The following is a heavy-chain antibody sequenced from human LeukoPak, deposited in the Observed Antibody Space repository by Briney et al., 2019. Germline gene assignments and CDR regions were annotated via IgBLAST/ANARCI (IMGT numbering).Heavy chain of an antibody. Sequence: ASVKVSCKASGYAFTGYYMHWVRQAPGQGLEWMGWINPNSGGTNYAQKFQGRVTMTRDTSISTAYMELSRLRSDDTAVYYCARDSNDSSGSEYFQHWGQGTLVTVSS. D-gene: IGHD3-22*01. CDR2: INPNSGGT. CDR3: ARDSNDSSGSEYFQH. CDR1: GYAFTGYY. V-gene: IGHV1-2*02. J-gene: IGHJ1*01.